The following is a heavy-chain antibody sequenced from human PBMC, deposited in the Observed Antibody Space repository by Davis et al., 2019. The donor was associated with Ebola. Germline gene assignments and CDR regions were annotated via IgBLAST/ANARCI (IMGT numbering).Heavy chain of an antibody. Sequence: MPSETLSLTCAVYGGTFSDHYWSWIRQPPGKGLEWIGEVDHSGSTNYNPSLKSRVTVSVDTSKNQFSLKLSSVTAADTAVYYCARFRRTFYYYYGMDVWGQGTTVTVSS. CDR3: ARFRRTFYYYYGMDV. D-gene: IGHD1/OR15-1a*01. V-gene: IGHV4-34*01. CDR2: VDHSGST. CDR1: GGTFSDHY. J-gene: IGHJ6*02.